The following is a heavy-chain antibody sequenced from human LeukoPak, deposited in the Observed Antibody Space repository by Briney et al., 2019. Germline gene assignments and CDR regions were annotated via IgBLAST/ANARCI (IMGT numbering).Heavy chain of an antibody. V-gene: IGHV1-18*01. D-gene: IGHD3-22*01. CDR1: GYTFTSYG. Sequence: ASVKVSCKASGYTFTSYGISWVRQAPGQGLEWMGWISAYNGNTNYAQKLQGRVTMTTDTSTSTAYMELRSLRSDDTAVYYCARDRTLFHYDIPPNLPDDYWGQGTLVTVSS. J-gene: IGHJ4*02. CDR3: ARDRTLFHYDIPPNLPDDY. CDR2: ISAYNGNT.